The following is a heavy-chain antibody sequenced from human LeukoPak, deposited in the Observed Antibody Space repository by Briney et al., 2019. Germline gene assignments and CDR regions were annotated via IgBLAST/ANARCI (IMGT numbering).Heavy chain of an antibody. D-gene: IGHD3-10*01. J-gene: IGHJ3*02. CDR1: GVSINVNY. CDR3: ARLREDAFDI. V-gene: IGHV4-59*08. CDR2: ISYSGIT. Sequence: SETLSLTCTVSGVSINVNYWGWIRQPPGKGLEWIGHISYSGITTYNPSLKSRVTISVDTSTIHFSLLLRSVTAADAAVYYCARLREDAFDIWGQGTMVTVSS.